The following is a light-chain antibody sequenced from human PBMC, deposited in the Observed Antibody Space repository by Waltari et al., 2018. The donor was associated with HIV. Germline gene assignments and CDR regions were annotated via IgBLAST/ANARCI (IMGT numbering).Light chain of an antibody. CDR3: RQDNGWPPMYT. V-gene: IGKV3-15*01. CDR1: GTISRK. CDR2: GAA. Sequence: STRASGTISRKLPLYPQRPGQAPRLLNYGAATRASGIPTRFSGRGSGTDFTIAISSLQSDDFAVYYCRQDNGWPPMYTVGQGTKLEIQ. J-gene: IGKJ2*01.